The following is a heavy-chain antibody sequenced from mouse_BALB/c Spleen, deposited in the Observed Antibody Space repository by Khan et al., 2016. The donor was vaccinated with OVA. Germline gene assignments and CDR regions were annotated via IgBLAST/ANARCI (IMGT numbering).Heavy chain of an antibody. Sequence: QVQLKESGPGLVAPSQSLSITCTISGFSLTNYGVHWVRQPPGKGLEWLVVIWNDGRTTYNSAIKSRLTISKDNSKSQVFLKMNSLQTDDTAMYFCARQPYYHYNIMDYWGQGTSVTVSS. CDR1: GFSLTNYG. V-gene: IGHV2-6-1*01. CDR2: IWNDGRT. D-gene: IGHD2-10*01. CDR3: ARQPYYHYNIMDY. J-gene: IGHJ4*01.